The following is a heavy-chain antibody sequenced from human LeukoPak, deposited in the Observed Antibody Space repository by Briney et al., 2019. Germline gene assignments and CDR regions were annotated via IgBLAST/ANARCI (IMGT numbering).Heavy chain of an antibody. CDR1: GYNFNTYW. CDR3: VIYGSGSYFDY. CDR2: IYPGDSDT. V-gene: IGHV5-51*01. D-gene: IGHD3-10*01. J-gene: IGHJ4*02. Sequence: GESLKISCKTSGYNFNTYWIGWARQKPGKGLEWMEIIYPGDSDTKYSPPFEGQVTISADKSINTAYLQWSSLKASDTAMYYCVIYGSGSYFDYWGQGTLVTVSS.